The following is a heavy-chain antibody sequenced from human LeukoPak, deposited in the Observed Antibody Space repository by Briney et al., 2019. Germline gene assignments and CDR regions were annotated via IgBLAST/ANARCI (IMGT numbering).Heavy chain of an antibody. J-gene: IGHJ4*02. CDR3: ARGNPAYRYSGSYPPPFLVIDY. Sequence: WASVKVSCKASGYTFTGYYMHWVRQAPGQGLEWMGWINPNSGGTNYAQKFQGRVTMTRDTSISTAYMELSRLRSDDTAVYYCARGNPAYRYSGSYPPPFLVIDYWGQGTLVTVSS. CDR1: GYTFTGYY. CDR2: INPNSGGT. D-gene: IGHD1-26*01. V-gene: IGHV1-2*02.